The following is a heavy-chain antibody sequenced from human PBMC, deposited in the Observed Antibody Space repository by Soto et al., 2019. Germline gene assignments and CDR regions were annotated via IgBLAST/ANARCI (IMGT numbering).Heavy chain of an antibody. CDR3: ASSRGAGTWGIWNGTDV. CDR1: GGTYISYA. Sequence: SVTDSCKASGGTYISYAISCVRQAPGQGLEWMGGIIPIFGTANYAQKFQGRVTITADKSTSTAYMELSSLRSEDTAVYYCASSRGAGTWGIWNGTDVWGQGTTVTAS. J-gene: IGHJ6*02. CDR2: IIPIFGTA. V-gene: IGHV1-69*06. D-gene: IGHD6-13*01.